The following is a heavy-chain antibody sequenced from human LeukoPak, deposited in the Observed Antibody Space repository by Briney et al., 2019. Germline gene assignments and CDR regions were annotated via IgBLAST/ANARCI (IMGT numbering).Heavy chain of an antibody. V-gene: IGHV1-18*01. CDR2: ISAYNGNT. CDR3: ARQNAAYDSSGYSNDY. D-gene: IGHD3-22*01. Sequence: ASXKVXCKASGYTFTSYGISWVRQAPGQGLEWMGWISAYNGNTNYAQKLQGRVTMTTDTSTSTAYMELRSLRSDDAAVYYCARQNAAYDSSGYSNDYWGQGTLVTVSS. CDR1: GYTFTSYG. J-gene: IGHJ4*02.